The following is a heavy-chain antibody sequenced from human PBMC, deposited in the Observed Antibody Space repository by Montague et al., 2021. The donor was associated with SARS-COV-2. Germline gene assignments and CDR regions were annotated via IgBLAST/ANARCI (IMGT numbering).Heavy chain of an antibody. V-gene: IGHV4-34*01. J-gene: IGHJ6*02. CDR2: VNPGGSN. Sequence: SETLSLTCAVYGASFSDYSWTWVRQAPGEGLPWIVEVNPGGSNNXNPSLMRRVSISVDTSKSQFSLTLRSVTAADSAIYYCARGSTSSWKQKIRENRRISLDTSCSHNFVMDVWGQGTTVVVSS. D-gene: IGHD6-13*01. CDR1: GASFSDYS. CDR3: ARGSTSSWKQKIRENRRISLDTSCSHNFVMDV.